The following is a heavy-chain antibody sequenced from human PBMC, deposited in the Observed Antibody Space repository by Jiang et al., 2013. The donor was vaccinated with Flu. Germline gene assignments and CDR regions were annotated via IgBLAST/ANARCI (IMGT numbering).Heavy chain of an antibody. CDR2: PLCRGKT. CDR3: AGQHAADMFGVVVVNAFHI. V-gene: IGHV4-39*07. Sequence: GPGLVKPSDTLSLTCTVSGGSITDDEYCWAWIRQPPGRGLEWIGTPLCRGKTFYTSSLESRVTISRDTSKNQISLRLTSVTAADTALYYCAGQHAADMFGVVVVNAFHIWGPGRMVTVSS. J-gene: IGHJ3*02. CDR1: GGSITDDEYC. D-gene: IGHD3-10*02.